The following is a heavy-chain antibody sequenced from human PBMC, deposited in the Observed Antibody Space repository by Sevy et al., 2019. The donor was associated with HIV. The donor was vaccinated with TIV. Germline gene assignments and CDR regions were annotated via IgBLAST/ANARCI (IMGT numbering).Heavy chain of an antibody. D-gene: IGHD3-10*01. V-gene: IGHV4-59*01. CDR3: ARAFYYYGSGSQNYYYYYMDV. CDR2: IYYSGST. CDR1: GGSISSYY. J-gene: IGHJ6*03. Sequence: SETLSLTCTVSGGSISSYYWSWIRQPPGKGLGWIGYIYYSGSTNYNPSLKSRVTISVDTSKNQFSLKLSSVTAADTAVYYCARAFYYYGSGSQNYYYYYMDVWGKGTTVTVSS.